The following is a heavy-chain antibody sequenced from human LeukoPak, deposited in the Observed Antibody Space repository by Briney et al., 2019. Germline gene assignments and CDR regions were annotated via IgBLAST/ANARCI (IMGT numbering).Heavy chain of an antibody. Sequence: GGSLRLSCAASGFTFSSYGMSWVRQAPGKGLEWVSAISGSGGSTYYADSVKGRFTISRDNSKNTLYLQMNSLRAEDTAVYYCARVGAGYDFWSGSFDYWGQGTLVTVSS. J-gene: IGHJ4*02. CDR3: ARVGAGYDFWSGSFDY. CDR1: GFTFSSYG. V-gene: IGHV3-23*01. D-gene: IGHD3-3*01. CDR2: ISGSGGST.